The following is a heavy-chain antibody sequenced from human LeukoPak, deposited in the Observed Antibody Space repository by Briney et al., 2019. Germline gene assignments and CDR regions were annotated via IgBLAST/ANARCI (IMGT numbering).Heavy chain of an antibody. CDR2: INHSGST. D-gene: IGHD4-17*01. CDR1: GGSFSGYY. J-gene: IGHJ3*02. V-gene: IGHV4-34*01. Sequence: SETLSLTCAVYGGSFSGYYWSWIRQPPGKGLEWIGEINHSGSTNYNPSLKSRVTISVDTSKNQFSLRLSSVTAADTAVYYCARDLVTVTKGFDIWGQGTMVSVSS. CDR3: ARDLVTVTKGFDI.